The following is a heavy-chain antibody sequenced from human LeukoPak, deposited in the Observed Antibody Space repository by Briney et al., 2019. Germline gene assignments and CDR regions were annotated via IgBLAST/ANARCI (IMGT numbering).Heavy chain of an antibody. CDR3: ARGGIVVASAHDAFEI. CDR1: GYTFTGYY. V-gene: IGHV1-2*02. D-gene: IGHD2-21*01. CDR2: INPNSGGT. Sequence: ASVKVSCKASGYTFTGYYMHWVRQAPGQGLEWMGWINPNSGGTNYAQKFQGRVTMTRDTSISTAYMELSRLRSDDTAVYYCARGGIVVASAHDAFEIWGQGTMVTVSS. J-gene: IGHJ3*02.